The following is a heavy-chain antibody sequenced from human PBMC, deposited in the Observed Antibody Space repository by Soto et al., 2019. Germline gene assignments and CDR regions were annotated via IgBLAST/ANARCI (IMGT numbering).Heavy chain of an antibody. Sequence: KISCTGSGSSFSTYWIAWVRQMPGKGLEWMGITYPGDSDTRYSPSFQGQVTISADTSTKTAYLQWSSLKASENAIYYCARHPQFLWFGDLTPPDYNFNYCGGGTMVTVYS. CDR3: ARHPQFLWFGDLTPPDYNFNY. CDR1: GSSFSTYW. D-gene: IGHD3-10*01. V-gene: IGHV5-51*01. J-gene: IGHJ4*02. CDR2: TYPGDSDT.